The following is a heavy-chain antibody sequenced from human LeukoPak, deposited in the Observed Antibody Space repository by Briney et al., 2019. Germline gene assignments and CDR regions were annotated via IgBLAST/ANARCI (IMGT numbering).Heavy chain of an antibody. D-gene: IGHD1-26*01. Sequence: SETLSLTCTVSGGSISSSSYYWGWIRQPPGKGLEWIGSIYYSGSTYYNPSLKSRVTISVDTSKNQFSLKLSSVTAADTAVYYCARDRGGSYYVYYWGQGTLVTVSS. CDR3: ARDRGGSYYVYY. CDR1: GGSISSSSYY. V-gene: IGHV4-39*07. CDR2: IYYSGST. J-gene: IGHJ4*02.